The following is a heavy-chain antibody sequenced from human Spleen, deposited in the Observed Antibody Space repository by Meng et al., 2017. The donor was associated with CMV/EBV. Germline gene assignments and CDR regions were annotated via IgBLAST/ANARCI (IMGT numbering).Heavy chain of an antibody. D-gene: IGHD2/OR15-2a*01. CDR3: ARSCNGNTCPFDF. Sequence: KASEGTFRTYAVTWVRQAPGQGLEWMGRIIPIYGTTNYAQKFQGRVTITTDESTGTAYMELSSLGSEDAAFYYCARSCNGNTCPFDFWGQGTLVTVSS. J-gene: IGHJ4*02. CDR2: IIPIYGTT. V-gene: IGHV1-69*05. CDR1: EGTFRTYA.